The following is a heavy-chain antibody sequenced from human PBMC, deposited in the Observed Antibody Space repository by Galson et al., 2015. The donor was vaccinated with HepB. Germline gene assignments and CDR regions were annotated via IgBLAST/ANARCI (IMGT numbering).Heavy chain of an antibody. J-gene: IGHJ4*02. CDR2: ISVYNGNT. CDR3: ARGKSGNDGLDY. CDR1: GFTFSNYG. Sequence: SVKVSCKASGFTFSNYGITWVRQAPGEGLGWMGWISVYNGNTSYAQKFRGRVTMTTDTSTSTAYMDLRSLRSDDTAVYYCARGKSGNDGLDYWGQGTLVTVSS. V-gene: IGHV1-18*04. D-gene: IGHD5-12*01.